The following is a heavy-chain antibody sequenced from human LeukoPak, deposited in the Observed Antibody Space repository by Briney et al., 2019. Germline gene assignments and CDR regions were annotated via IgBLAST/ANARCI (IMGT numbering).Heavy chain of an antibody. CDR1: GFTFSSYE. J-gene: IGHJ4*02. CDR2: ISSSGSTI. CDR3: ARVFYDSSGYAPCGY. Sequence: GGSLRLSCAASGFTFSSYEMNWVRQAPGKGLEWVSYISSSGSTIYCADSMKGRFTISRDNAKNSLYLQMNSLRAEDTAVYYCARVFYDSSGYAPCGYWGQGTLVTVSS. V-gene: IGHV3-48*03. D-gene: IGHD3-22*01.